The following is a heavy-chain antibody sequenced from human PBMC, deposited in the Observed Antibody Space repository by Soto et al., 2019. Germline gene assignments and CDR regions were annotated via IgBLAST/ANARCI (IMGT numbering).Heavy chain of an antibody. D-gene: IGHD7-27*01. CDR1: GGTFGRNT. V-gene: IGHV1-69*01. J-gene: IGHJ4*02. CDR2: IVP. Sequence: QVHLVQSAAEVKKPGSSVRVSCTVSGGTFGRNTIVWVRQAPEQGLECMGHIVPKYAQKFQGRVTFTADESTTTAYIDLSSLTSEDTAVYFCARDLNWALDYWGQGTLVTVSS. CDR3: ARDLNWALDY.